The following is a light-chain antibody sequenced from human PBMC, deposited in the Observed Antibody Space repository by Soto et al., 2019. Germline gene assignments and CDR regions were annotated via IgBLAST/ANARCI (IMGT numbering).Light chain of an antibody. CDR2: GAS. Sequence: EIVLTQSPGTLSLSPGERATLSCRASQSVSSSYLAWYQQKPGQAPRRLIYGASSRATGIRDRFSGSGSGTDFTLTISRLEPEDFAVYYCQQYGSSPLAVGGGTKVEIK. V-gene: IGKV3-20*01. CDR3: QQYGSSPLA. J-gene: IGKJ4*01. CDR1: QSVSSSY.